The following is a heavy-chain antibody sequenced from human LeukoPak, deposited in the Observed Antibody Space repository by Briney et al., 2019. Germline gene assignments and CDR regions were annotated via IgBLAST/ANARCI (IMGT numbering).Heavy chain of an antibody. CDR2: INPNSGGT. Sequence: ASVKVSCKASGYTFTGYYMHWVRQAPGQGLEWMGWINPNSGGTNYAQKFQGRVTMTRDTSISTAYMELSRLRSDDTAVYYCASCSSTSCYWGYMDVWGKGTTVTVSS. D-gene: IGHD2-2*01. CDR1: GYTFTGYY. J-gene: IGHJ6*03. CDR3: ASCSSTSCYWGYMDV. V-gene: IGHV1-2*02.